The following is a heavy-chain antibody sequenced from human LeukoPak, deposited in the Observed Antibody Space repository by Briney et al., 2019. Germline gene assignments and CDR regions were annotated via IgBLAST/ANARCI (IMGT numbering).Heavy chain of an antibody. CDR1: GFTFSSYS. CDR3: AKTGSGYYYFDY. D-gene: IGHD5-12*01. J-gene: IGHJ4*02. CDR2: ITSSGTTI. V-gene: IGHV3-48*04. Sequence: GGSLRLSCAASGFTFSSYSMNWGRQAPGKGPEWVSYITSSGTTIYYAGSVKGRFTISRDDAKNTLYLQMNSLRAEDTAVYYCAKTGSGYYYFDYWGQGTLVTVSS.